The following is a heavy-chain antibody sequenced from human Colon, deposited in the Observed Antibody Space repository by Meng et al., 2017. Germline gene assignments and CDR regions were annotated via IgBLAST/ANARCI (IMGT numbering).Heavy chain of an antibody. CDR3: ARGLNPHWFDP. CDR2: FNPNSGAT. J-gene: IGHJ5*02. D-gene: IGHD1-14*01. Sequence: QVQLVQSGAELKKPGASAKVSCTTSGYTFTAYFIHWVRQAPGQGLEWTGWFNPNSGATNYAQNFQGRVTMTRATSATTAYMELSSLRSDDTAMYYCARGLNPHWFDPWGQGTLVTVSS. CDR1: GYTFTAYF. V-gene: IGHV1-2*02.